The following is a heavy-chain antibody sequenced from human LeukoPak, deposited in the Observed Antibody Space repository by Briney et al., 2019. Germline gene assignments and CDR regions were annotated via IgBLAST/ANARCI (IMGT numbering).Heavy chain of an antibody. D-gene: IGHD3-3*01. J-gene: IGHJ4*02. V-gene: IGHV4-34*01. CDR2: INHSGSP. Sequence: SETLSLTCAVYGGSFSDYYWTWIRQPPGKGLEWIGEINHSGSPNNNPSLKSRVSISFDTSKDQFSLKLTSVTAADTAVYYCGSRRTAMFGVIKGPIDYWGQGTLVTVSS. CDR3: GSRRTAMFGVIKGPIDY. CDR1: GGSFSDYY.